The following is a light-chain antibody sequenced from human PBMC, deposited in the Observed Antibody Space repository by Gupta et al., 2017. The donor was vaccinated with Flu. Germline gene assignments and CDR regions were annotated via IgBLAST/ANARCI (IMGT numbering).Light chain of an antibody. Sequence: EIVLTQSPATLSLSPGERAILSCRASQSVSSYLAWYQQKPGQAPRLLMYDASKRVAGIPARFSGSGWGKDFTLTISTREQEDFAVYYCQQHSDLPMYTFGQGTKMEIK. CDR3: QQHSDLPMYT. CDR1: QSVSSY. V-gene: IGKV3-11*01. J-gene: IGKJ2*01. CDR2: DAS.